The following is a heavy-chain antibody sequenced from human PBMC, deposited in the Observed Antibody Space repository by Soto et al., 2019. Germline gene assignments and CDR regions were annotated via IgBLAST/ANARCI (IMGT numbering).Heavy chain of an antibody. J-gene: IGHJ4*02. D-gene: IGHD2-8*01. CDR2: IYYSGST. Sequence: QLHLQESGPGLVKPSETLSLTCSVSGGSISSSVYYWGWIRQSPGRGLEWLGSIYYSGSTYYNPSLKSRVTVSVDTSNNQFSLKLSSVTAADTAVYDCARVGYCTNGVCSFDYWGQGTLVTVSS. V-gene: IGHV4-39*01. CDR1: GGSISSSVYY. CDR3: ARVGYCTNGVCSFDY.